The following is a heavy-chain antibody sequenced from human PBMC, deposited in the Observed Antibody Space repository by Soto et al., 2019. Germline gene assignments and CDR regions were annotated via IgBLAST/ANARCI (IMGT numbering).Heavy chain of an antibody. CDR3: ARDRFGSGDYSIYYYNVMDV. J-gene: IGHJ6*04. D-gene: IGHD3-10*01. CDR2: IYYSGST. Sequence: SETLSLTCTVSGGSISSGGYYWSWIRQHPGKGLEWIGYIYYSGSTYYNPSLKSRVTISVDTSKNQFSLKLSSVTAADTAVYYCARDRFGSGDYSIYYYNVMDVWGKGTTVTVSS. CDR1: GGSISSGGYY. V-gene: IGHV4-31*03.